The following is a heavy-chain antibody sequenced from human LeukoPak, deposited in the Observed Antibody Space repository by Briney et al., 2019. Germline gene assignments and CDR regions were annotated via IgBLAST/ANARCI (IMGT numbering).Heavy chain of an antibody. V-gene: IGHV3-NL1*01. CDR3: AKDYRQLWFGELFGTSDY. D-gene: IGHD3-10*01. CDR1: GFTFSSYG. J-gene: IGHJ4*02. Sequence: VGSLRLSCAASGFTFSSYGMHWVRQAPGKGLEWVSSINDVASHIYYADSVKGRFTISRDNSKNTLYLQMNSLRAEDTAVYYCAKDYRQLWFGELFGTSDYWGQGTLVTVSS. CDR2: INDVASHI.